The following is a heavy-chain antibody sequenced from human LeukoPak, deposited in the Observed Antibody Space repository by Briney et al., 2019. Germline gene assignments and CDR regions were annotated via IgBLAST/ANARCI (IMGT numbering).Heavy chain of an antibody. CDR2: TRYDGSHS. V-gene: IGHV3-30*02. J-gene: IGHJ4*02. CDR1: GFAFSTYG. D-gene: IGHD5-18*01. CDR3: ARDTSYGFMGCMDY. Sequence: PGGSLRLSCAASGFAFSTYGMHWVRQAPGKGLEWVAFTRYDGSHSEYEDSVKGRFSIARDDSKSTLYLQMNSLRAEDTGVYYCARDTSYGFMGCMDYWGQGTRVTVSS.